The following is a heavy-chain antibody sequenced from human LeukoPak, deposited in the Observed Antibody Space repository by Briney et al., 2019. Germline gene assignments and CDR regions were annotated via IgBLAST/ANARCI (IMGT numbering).Heavy chain of an antibody. J-gene: IGHJ4*02. Sequence: ASVKVSCKASGYTFTSYAMNWVRQAPGQGLEWMGWINTNTGNPTYAQGFTGRFVFSLDTSVSTAYLQISSLKAEDTAVYYCASQGTMVRGVIISTPEVERFDYWGQGALVAVSS. CDR1: GYTFTSYA. V-gene: IGHV7-4-1*02. CDR3: ASQGTMVRGVIISTPEVERFDY. D-gene: IGHD3-10*01. CDR2: INTNTGNP.